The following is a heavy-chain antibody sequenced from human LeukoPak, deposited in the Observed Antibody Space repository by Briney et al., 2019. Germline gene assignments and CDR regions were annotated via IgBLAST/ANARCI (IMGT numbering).Heavy chain of an antibody. Sequence: ASVKVSCTASGYTFTSYAMHWVRQAPGQRLEWMGWINAGNGNTKYSQKFQGGVTITRDTSASTAYMELSSLRSEDTAVYYCARELLADSFYGMDVWGQGTTVTVSS. J-gene: IGHJ6*02. V-gene: IGHV1-3*01. CDR2: INAGNGNT. CDR1: GYTFTSYA. D-gene: IGHD3-3*02. CDR3: ARELLADSFYGMDV.